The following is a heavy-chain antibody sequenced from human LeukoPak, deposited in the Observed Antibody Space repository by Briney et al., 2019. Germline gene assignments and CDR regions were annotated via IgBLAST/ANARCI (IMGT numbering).Heavy chain of an antibody. D-gene: IGHD3-10*01. V-gene: IGHV1-2*02. Sequence: ASVKVSCKASGYTFTGYYMHWVRQAPGQGLKWMGWINPNSGGTNYAQKFQGRVTMTRDTSISTAYMELSRLRSDDTAVYYCARVSFSVLGISPKGFDYWGQGTLVTVSS. CDR2: INPNSGGT. CDR3: ARVSFSVLGISPKGFDY. CDR1: GYTFTGYY. J-gene: IGHJ4*02.